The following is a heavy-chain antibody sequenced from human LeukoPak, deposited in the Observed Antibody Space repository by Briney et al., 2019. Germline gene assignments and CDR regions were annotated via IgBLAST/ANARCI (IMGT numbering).Heavy chain of an antibody. V-gene: IGHV1-18*01. J-gene: IGHJ4*02. CDR1: GYTFTSYG. CDR3: ARRGDDYGDYGSEGGEGYFDY. CDR2: ISAYNGNT. D-gene: IGHD4-17*01. Sequence: GASVKVSCKASGYTFTSYGISWVRQAPGQGLEWMGWISAYNGNTNYAQKLQGRVTMTTDTSTSTAYMELRSLRSDDTAAYYCARRGDDYGDYGSEGGEGYFDYWGQGTLVTVSP.